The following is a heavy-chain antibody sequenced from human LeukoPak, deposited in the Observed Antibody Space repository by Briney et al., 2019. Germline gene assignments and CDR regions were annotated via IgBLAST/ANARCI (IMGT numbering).Heavy chain of an antibody. CDR1: GGSISSSSYY. V-gene: IGHV4-39*01. CDR3: ARVGSSGWHDY. Sequence: SETLSLTCTVSGGSISSSSYYWGWIRQPPGKGLEWIGSIYYSGSYNPSLRSRVAISVDTSKNQFSLKLSSVTAADTAVYYCARVGSSGWHDYWGQGTLVTVSS. CDR2: IYYSGS. J-gene: IGHJ4*02. D-gene: IGHD6-19*01.